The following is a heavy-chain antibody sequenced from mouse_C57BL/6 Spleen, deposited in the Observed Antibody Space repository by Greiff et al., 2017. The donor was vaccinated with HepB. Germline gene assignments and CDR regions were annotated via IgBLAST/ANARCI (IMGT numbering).Heavy chain of an antibody. V-gene: IGHV1-69*01. Sequence: VQLQQPGAELVMPGASVKLSCKASGYTFTSYWMHWVKQRPGQGLEWIGEIDPSDSYTNYNQKFKGKSTLTVDKASSTAYMQLSSLTSEDSAVYYCARVGAQATYAMDYWGQVTSVTVSS. D-gene: IGHD3-2*02. J-gene: IGHJ4*01. CDR2: IDPSDSYT. CDR1: GYTFTSYW. CDR3: ARVGAQATYAMDY.